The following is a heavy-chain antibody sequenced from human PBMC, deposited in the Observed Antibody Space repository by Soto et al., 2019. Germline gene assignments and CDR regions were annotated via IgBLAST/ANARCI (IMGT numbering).Heavy chain of an antibody. Sequence: GGSLRLSCAASGFTFSSYGMHWVRQAPGKGLEWVAVISYDGSNKYYADSVKGRFTISRDNSKNTLYLQMNSLRAEDTAVYYCAKGRYYGSGRWGWFDPWGQGTLVTVSS. CDR2: ISYDGSNK. J-gene: IGHJ5*02. CDR1: GFTFSSYG. CDR3: AKGRYYGSGRWGWFDP. D-gene: IGHD3-10*01. V-gene: IGHV3-30*18.